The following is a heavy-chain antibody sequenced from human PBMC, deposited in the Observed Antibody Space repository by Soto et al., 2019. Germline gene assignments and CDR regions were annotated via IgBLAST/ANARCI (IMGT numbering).Heavy chain of an antibody. Sequence: QVQLAQSGDEVTKPGASVKVSCKASGYIFFNYGIAWVRQAPGQGLEWLGWLSPYTGNTYYATKVQGRLTLTTDTSTSTACMDMGSLTYADTAVYDFAIVDLYVTHTTQEVLGQVTTVTVCS. V-gene: IGHV1-18*01. CDR3: AIVDLYVTHTTQEV. D-gene: IGHD3-16*01. CDR1: GYIFFNYG. CDR2: LSPYTGNT. J-gene: IGHJ6*02.